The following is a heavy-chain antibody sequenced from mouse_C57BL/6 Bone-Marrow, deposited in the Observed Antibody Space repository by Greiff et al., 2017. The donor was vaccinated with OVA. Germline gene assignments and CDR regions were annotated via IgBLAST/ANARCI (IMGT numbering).Heavy chain of an antibody. Sequence: QVQLQQPGAELVMPGASVKLSCKASGYTFTSYWMHWVKQRPGQGLEWIGEIDPSDSYTNYNQKFKGKSTLTVDKSSSTAYMQLSSLTSEESAVYYCARWLRRGGYYFDDWGKGTTLTVSS. J-gene: IGHJ2*01. CDR3: ARWLRRGGYYFDD. V-gene: IGHV1-69*01. CDR1: GYTFTSYW. CDR2: IDPSDSYT. D-gene: IGHD2-2*01.